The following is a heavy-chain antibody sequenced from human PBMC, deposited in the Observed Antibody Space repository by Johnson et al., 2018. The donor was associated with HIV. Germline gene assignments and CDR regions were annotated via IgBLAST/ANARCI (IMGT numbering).Heavy chain of an antibody. J-gene: IGHJ3*02. CDR2: IGTAGDT. CDR3: ARANDLSAFDI. V-gene: IGHV3-13*01. CDR1: GFTFSSYD. Sequence: VQLVESGGGLVKPGGSLRLSCAASGFTFSSYDMHWVRPATGKGLEWVSAIGTAGDTYYPGSVKGRFTISRENAKNSLYLQMNSLRAGDTAVYYCARANDLSAFDIWGQGTMVTVSS. D-gene: IGHD1-1*01.